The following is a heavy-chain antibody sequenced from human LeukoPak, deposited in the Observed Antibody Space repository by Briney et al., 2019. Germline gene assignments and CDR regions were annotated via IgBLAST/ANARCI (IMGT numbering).Heavy chain of an antibody. CDR2: ISPIITYT. V-gene: IGHV3-21*06. CDR1: GFIFSSYY. CDR3: VRPTASGWDLFAY. D-gene: IGHD6-19*01. Sequence: PGGSLRLSCAASGFIFSSYYIHWVRQAPGKGLEWVASISPIITYTYYADSVKGRFTISRDNAQNSVDLQMDALAVDDTAVYYCVRPTASGWDLFAYWGQGTLVTVSS. J-gene: IGHJ4*02.